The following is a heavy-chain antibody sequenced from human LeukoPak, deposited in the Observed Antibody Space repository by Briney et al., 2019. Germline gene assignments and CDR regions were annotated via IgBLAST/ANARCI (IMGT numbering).Heavy chain of an antibody. CDR1: GGSFSGYY. J-gene: IGHJ5*02. Sequence: PSETLSLTXDVYGGSFSGYYWSWIRQPPGKGLEWIGEINHSGSTNYNPSLKSRVTISVNTSKNQFSLKLSSVTAADTAVYYCARGNILNWFDPWGQGTLVTVSS. CDR2: INHSGST. V-gene: IGHV4-34*01. CDR3: ARGNILNWFDP.